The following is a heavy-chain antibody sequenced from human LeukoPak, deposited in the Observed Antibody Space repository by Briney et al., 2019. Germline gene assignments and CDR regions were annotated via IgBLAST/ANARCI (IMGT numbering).Heavy chain of an antibody. V-gene: IGHV3-23*01. CDR1: GFTFSSSA. D-gene: IGHD2-15*01. J-gene: IGHJ4*02. CDR3: AKQLGYCSDGSCYFPY. Sequence: GGSLRHSCAASGFTFSSSAMSWVRQAPGKGLEWVSAISNNGGYTYYADSVQGRFTISRDNSKSTLCLQMNSLRAEDTAVYYCAKQLGYCSDGSCYFPYWGQGTLVTVSS. CDR2: ISNNGGYT.